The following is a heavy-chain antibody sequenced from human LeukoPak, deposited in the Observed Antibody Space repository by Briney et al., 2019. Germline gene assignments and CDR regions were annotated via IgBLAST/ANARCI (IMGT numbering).Heavy chain of an antibody. CDR2: INVSPAYI. D-gene: IGHD3-22*01. J-gene: IGHJ4*02. Sequence: GESLRLSCAASGFAFSSYSLSWVRQAPGKGLEWVSSINVSPAYISYADSVKGRFTISRDNSKNTLYLQMGSLRAEDMAVYYCARILYDSSGYYDYWGQGTLVTVSS. CDR3: ARILYDSSGYYDY. V-gene: IGHV3-21*01. CDR1: GFAFSSYS.